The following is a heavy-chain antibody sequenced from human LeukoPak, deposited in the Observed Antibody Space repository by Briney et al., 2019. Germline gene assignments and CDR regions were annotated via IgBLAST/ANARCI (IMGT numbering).Heavy chain of an antibody. J-gene: IGHJ4*02. CDR3: AKDSEGYYDFWSGYYTPYYFDY. D-gene: IGHD3-3*01. V-gene: IGHV3-30*02. Sequence: PGGSLRLSCAASGFTFSSYGMHWVRQAPGKGLEWVAFIRYDGSNKYYADSVKGRFTISRDNSKNTLYLQMNSLRAEDTAVYYCAKDSEGYYDFWSGYYTPYYFDYWGQGTLVTVSS. CDR2: IRYDGSNK. CDR1: GFTFSSYG.